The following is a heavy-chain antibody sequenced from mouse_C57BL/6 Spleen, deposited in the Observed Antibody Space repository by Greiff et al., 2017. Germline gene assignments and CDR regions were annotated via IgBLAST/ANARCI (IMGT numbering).Heavy chain of an antibody. D-gene: IGHD1-1*01. V-gene: IGHV1-18*01. CDR1: GYTFTDYN. Sequence: EVQLQQSGPELVKPGASVKIPCKASGYTFTDYNMDWVKQSHGKSLEWIGDINPNNGGTIYNQKFKGKATLTVDKSSSTAYMELRSLTSEDTAVYYCARPPYGSSYDGYFDYWGQGTTLTVSS. CDR2: INPNNGGT. J-gene: IGHJ2*01. CDR3: ARPPYGSSYDGYFDY.